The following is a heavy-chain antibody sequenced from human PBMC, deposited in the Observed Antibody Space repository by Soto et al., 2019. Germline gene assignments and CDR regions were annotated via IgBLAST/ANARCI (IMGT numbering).Heavy chain of an antibody. CDR2: INWDGSAT. V-gene: IGHV3-43*01. Sequence: GGSLRLSCAASGFSFDDFTMHWVRQAPGKGLEWVSLINWDGSATYYTDSVKGRFTISRDNRKNSLYLQMNSLGAEDTALYYCAKDACCHTNCYPAPLIYHSGCLDDWGQGTTVTVSS. CDR1: GFSFDDFT. J-gene: IGHJ6*02. D-gene: IGHD6-19*01. CDR3: AKDACCHTNCYPAPLIYHSGCLDD.